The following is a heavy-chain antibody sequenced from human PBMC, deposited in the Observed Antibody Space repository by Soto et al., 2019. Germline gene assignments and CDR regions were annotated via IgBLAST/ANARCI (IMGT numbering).Heavy chain of an antibody. Sequence: EVQLVESGGGLVQPGGSLKLSCAVSGFTLSHFWMYWVRQIPGKGLVWVSRINTDGSITNYEDSVKGRFTISGDSATNTLYLQMSALRPEDTSVYYCVRGTNDWLGMDYWGRGTLVTVSS. CDR1: GFTLSHFW. J-gene: IGHJ4*02. CDR3: VRGTNDWLGMDY. CDR2: INTDGSIT. V-gene: IGHV3-74*01. D-gene: IGHD3-9*01.